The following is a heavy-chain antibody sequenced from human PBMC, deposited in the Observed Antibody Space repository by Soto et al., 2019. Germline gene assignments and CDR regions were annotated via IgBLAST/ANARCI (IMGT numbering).Heavy chain of an antibody. D-gene: IGHD2-2*01. V-gene: IGHV5-10-1*01. CDR2: IDPSDSYT. CDR1: GYSFTNYW. CDR3: ARLCCSSTSCYAYYYYGMDV. J-gene: IGHJ6*02. Sequence: GESLKISCKGSGYSFTNYWISWVRQMPGKGLGWMGRIDPSDSYTNYSPSFQGHVTISADKSISTAYLQWSSLEASDTAMYYCARLCCSSTSCYAYYYYGMDVWGQGTTVTVTS.